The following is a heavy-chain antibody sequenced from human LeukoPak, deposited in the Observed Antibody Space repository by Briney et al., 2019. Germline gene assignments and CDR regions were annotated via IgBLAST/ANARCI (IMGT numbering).Heavy chain of an antibody. D-gene: IGHD4-17*01. CDR3: AKDAGDYSYYYYGMDV. V-gene: IGHV3-23*01. J-gene: IGHJ6*04. CDR1: GFTFSSYA. Sequence: GGSLRLSCAASGFTFSSYAMSWVRQAPGKGLEWVSAISGSGGGTYYADSVKGRFTISRDSSKNTLYLQMNSLRAEDTAVYYCAKDAGDYSYYYYGMDVWGKGTTVTVSS. CDR2: ISGSGGGT.